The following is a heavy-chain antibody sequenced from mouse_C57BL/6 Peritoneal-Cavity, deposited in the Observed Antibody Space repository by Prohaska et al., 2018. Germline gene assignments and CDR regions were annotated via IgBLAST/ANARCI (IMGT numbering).Heavy chain of an antibody. J-gene: IGHJ3*01. Sequence: PGASVKISCKASGYAFSSSWMNWVKQRPGKGLEWIGRIYPGDGDTNYNGKFKGKATLTADKSSLTVYIQLSSLTSEASAVYFCARGEGAWFAYCGHVTLFTVSA. CDR2: IYPGDGDT. CDR1: GYAFSSSW. V-gene: IGHV1-82*01. CDR3: ARGEGAWFAY.